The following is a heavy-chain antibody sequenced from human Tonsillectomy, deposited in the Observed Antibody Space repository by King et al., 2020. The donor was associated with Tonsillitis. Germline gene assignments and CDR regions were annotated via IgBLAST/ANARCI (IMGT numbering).Heavy chain of an antibody. Sequence: VQLQESDPGLVKASETLSLTCAVSGFSISSDYYWGWIRQLPGKGLEWIGSIYYDGNTYYNPSLRSRVSISRDTSKDQFSLKLSSVTAADTAVYYCARIRDKPYFDYWGQGTLVSVSS. J-gene: IGHJ4*02. V-gene: IGHV4-38-2*01. CDR2: IYYDGNT. CDR3: ARIRDKPYFDY. D-gene: IGHD2-15*01. CDR1: GFSISSDYY.